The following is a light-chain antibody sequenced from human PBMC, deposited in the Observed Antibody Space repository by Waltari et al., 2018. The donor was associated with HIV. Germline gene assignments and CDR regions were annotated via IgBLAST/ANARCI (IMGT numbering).Light chain of an antibody. V-gene: IGKV1-39*01. J-gene: IGKJ3*01. CDR3: LQGHSSILT. CDR2: AAS. CDR1: QNVNYN. Sequence: DIHMTQSPASLSASVGDRVSIICRTSQNVNYNLNWYQHKPGKAPDLLIYAASSLQRGVPSRFRGSGSGTDFTLTISGLQPEDFATYYCLQGHSSILTFGPGTKVEVK.